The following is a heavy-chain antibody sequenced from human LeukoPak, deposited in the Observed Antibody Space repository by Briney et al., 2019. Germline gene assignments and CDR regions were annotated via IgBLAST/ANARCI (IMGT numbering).Heavy chain of an antibody. CDR3: ARLGQQLEVDY. J-gene: IGHJ4*02. CDR1: GFTVSSNY. Sequence: GGSLRLSCAASGFTVSSNYMSWVRQAPGKGLEWVSVIYSGGSTYYADSVKGRFTISRDNTKNSLYLQTNSLRAEDTAVYYCARLGQQLEVDYWGQGTLVTVSS. CDR2: IYSGGST. V-gene: IGHV3-53*01. D-gene: IGHD6-13*01.